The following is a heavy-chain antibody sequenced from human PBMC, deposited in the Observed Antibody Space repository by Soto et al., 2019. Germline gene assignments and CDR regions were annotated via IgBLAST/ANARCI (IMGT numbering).Heavy chain of an antibody. J-gene: IGHJ4*02. CDR1: GGTFSSYT. D-gene: IGHD2-2*01. V-gene: IGHV1-69*02. CDR3: SRASGVVVPAALLY. CDR2: SIPILGIA. Sequence: QVQLVQSGAEVKKPGSSVKVSCKASGGTFSSYTISWVRQAPGQGLEWMGRSIPILGIANYAQKFQGRVTITADKSASTAYMELSSLRSEDTAVYYCSRASGVVVPAALLYWGQGTLVTVSS.